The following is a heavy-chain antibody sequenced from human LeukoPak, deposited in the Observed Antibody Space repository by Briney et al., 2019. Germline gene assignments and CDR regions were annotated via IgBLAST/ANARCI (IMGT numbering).Heavy chain of an antibody. D-gene: IGHD1-26*01. CDR3: AEGASGIYPTGY. CDR2: INPNSGGT. CDR1: GYTFTGYY. J-gene: IGHJ4*02. V-gene: IGHV1-2*02. Sequence: ASVKVSCKASGYTFTGYYIHWVRQAPGQGLEWMGWINPNSGGTNYAQKFQGRITMTRDTSVTTAYMELSRLRSDDTAMYYCAEGASGIYPTGYWGQGTLVTVSS.